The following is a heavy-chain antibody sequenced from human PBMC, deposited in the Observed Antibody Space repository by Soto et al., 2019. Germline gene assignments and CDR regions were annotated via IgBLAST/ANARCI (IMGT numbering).Heavy chain of an antibody. D-gene: IGHD1-7*01. CDR3: ARGAWLEL. CDR1: DGSFSGYY. Sequence: QVQLQQWGAGLLKPSETLSLTCDVYDGSFSGYYWSWVRQPPGKGLDWIGEINHGGSTNYNPSLKSRVTMSVDTSKNQFSLNLSSVTAADTAVYYCARGAWLELWGQGTLVTVSS. V-gene: IGHV4-34*01. CDR2: INHGGST. J-gene: IGHJ4*02.